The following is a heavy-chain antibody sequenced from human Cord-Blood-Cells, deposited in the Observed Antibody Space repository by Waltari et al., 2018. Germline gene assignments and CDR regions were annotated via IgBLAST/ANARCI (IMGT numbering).Heavy chain of an antibody. D-gene: IGHD3-10*01. CDR3: ARPYGSGSYP. J-gene: IGHJ5*02. V-gene: IGHV4-34*01. CDR2: INHSGST. Sequence: QVQLQQWGAGLLKPSETLSLTCAVYGGSCSGYYWSWSRQPPRKGLELSGEINHSGSTNYNPTLKSRVTISVDTSKNQFSLRLSSVTAADKAVYYCARPYGSGSYPWGQGNLVTVSS. CDR1: GGSCSGYY.